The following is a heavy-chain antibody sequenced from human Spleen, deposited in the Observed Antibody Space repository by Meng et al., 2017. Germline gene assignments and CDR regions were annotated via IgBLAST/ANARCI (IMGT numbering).Heavy chain of an antibody. CDR1: GYKFLNYG. D-gene: IGHD3-22*01. V-gene: IGHV1-2*02. CDR2: INPSSGAA. J-gene: IGHJ4*02. CDR3: ASGIYDTASY. Sequence: ASVKVSCKASGYKFLNYGISWVRQAPGQGLEWMGWINPSSGAANYAQKFQGRVTMTRDTSISTAYMDLRRLKSDDTAVYYCASGIYDTASYWGQGSLVTVSS.